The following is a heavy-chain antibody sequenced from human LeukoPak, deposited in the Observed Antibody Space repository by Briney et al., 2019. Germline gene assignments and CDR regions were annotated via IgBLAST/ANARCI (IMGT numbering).Heavy chain of an antibody. CDR3: AREALALTPNYSYTSGLIDY. V-gene: IGHV3-30-3*01. Sequence: GGSLRLSCAASGFTFRSYAMHWVRKAPGKGLEWVVVISYDGSNKYYADSVKGRFTISRDNSKNTLYLQMNSLRAGDTAVYFCAREALALTPNYSYTSGLIDYWGQGTLVTVSS. CDR1: GFTFRSYA. CDR2: ISYDGSNK. D-gene: IGHD3-22*01. J-gene: IGHJ4*02.